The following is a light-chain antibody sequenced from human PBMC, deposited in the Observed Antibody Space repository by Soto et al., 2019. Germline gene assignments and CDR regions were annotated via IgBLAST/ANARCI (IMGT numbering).Light chain of an antibody. V-gene: IGLV2-14*01. CDR3: SSYTSSSTYVV. CDR2: DVS. Sequence: QSALTQPASVSGSTGQSITISCTGTSSDVGGYNYVSWYQQHPGKAPKLMIYDVSNRPSGVSNRFSGSKSCNTASLTNSGLQAEDEADYYCSSYTSSSTYVVFGGGTKLTVL. J-gene: IGLJ2*01. CDR1: SSDVGGYNY.